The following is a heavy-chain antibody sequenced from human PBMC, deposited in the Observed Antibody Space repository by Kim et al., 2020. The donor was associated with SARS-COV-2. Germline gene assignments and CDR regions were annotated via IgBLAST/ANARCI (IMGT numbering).Heavy chain of an antibody. V-gene: IGHV3-30*07. Sequence: VKARFTISRDNSKNTLYLQMNSLRAEDTAVYYCAREPYYYDSSGYYSLDYWGQGTLVTVSS. CDR3: AREPYYYDSSGYYSLDY. D-gene: IGHD3-22*01. J-gene: IGHJ4*02.